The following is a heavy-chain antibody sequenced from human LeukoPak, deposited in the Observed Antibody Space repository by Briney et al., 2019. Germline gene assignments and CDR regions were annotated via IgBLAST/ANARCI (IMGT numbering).Heavy chain of an antibody. V-gene: IGHV1-69*01. Sequence: ASVKVSCKLSTGAFDNYAVNWVRQAPGQGLEWMGAIIPIFETTNYAPKFQGRITITADGSTGTAYMDLSSLRSEDTAIYYCARSLRVSGDFDYWGQGTQVIAS. CDR3: ARSLRVSGDFDY. D-gene: IGHD2-8*01. CDR1: TGAFDNYA. J-gene: IGHJ4*02. CDR2: IIPIFETT.